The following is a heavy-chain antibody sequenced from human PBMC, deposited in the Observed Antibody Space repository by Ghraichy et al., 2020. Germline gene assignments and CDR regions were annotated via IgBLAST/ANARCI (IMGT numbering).Heavy chain of an antibody. CDR2: ISGDGVKT. J-gene: IGHJ5*02. V-gene: IGHV3-43*02. Sequence: GESLNISCAASGFTFDDYAMYWVRQAPGKGLECVSLISGDGVKTHYADSVKGRFTISKDNSKNSLYLQMNSLRTEDTALYYCAKDGDGSGSYYRWFDPWGQGTLVTVSP. CDR1: GFTFDDYA. D-gene: IGHD3-10*01. CDR3: AKDGDGSGSYYRWFDP.